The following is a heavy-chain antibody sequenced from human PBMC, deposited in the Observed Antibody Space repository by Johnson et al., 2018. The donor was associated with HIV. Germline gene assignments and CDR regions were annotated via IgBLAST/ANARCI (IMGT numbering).Heavy chain of an antibody. CDR1: GFSFSDYG. J-gene: IGHJ3*02. CDR3: AKDAGSGSSWEFAFDI. D-gene: IGHD3-10*01. CDR2: ISYDGDDK. V-gene: IGHV3-30*18. Sequence: QVQLVESGGGLVKPGGSLRLSCAASGFSFSDYGIHWVRQAPGKGLEWVAVISYDGDDKHYGDSVEGRFTIYRDNSKKTLYLQMNSLRPEDTAVYFCAKDAGSGSSWEFAFDIWGQGTKVTVSS.